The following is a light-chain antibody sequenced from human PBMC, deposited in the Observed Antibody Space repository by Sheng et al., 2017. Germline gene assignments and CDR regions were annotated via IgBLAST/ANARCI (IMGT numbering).Light chain of an antibody. CDR2: GVS. V-gene: IGKV1-NL1*01. J-gene: IGKJ1*01. Sequence: DIQVTQSPSSLSASVGDRVTITCRASEGLGYALAWYQQKPGEAPKLLVNGVSRLESGVPSRFSGSRSGTDYTLTISRLEPEDFAVYYCQQYGTSPQTFGQGTKVEIK. CDR3: QQYGTSPQT. CDR1: EGLGYA.